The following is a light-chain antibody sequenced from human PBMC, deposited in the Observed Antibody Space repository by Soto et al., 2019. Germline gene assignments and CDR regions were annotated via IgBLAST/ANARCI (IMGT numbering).Light chain of an antibody. V-gene: IGKV3-15*01. CDR1: QSVSSK. J-gene: IGKJ5*01. Sequence: EIVMTQSPATLSVSPGGRATLSCRASQSVSSKLAWYQHKPGQAPRLLVFDASTWATGIPARFSGSGSGTDFTLTISSLQSGDFAVYYCQQYYRSPITFGQGTRLEIE. CDR3: QQYYRSPIT. CDR2: DAS.